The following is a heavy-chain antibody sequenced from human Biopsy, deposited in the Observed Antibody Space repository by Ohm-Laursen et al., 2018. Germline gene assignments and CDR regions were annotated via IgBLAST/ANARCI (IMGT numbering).Heavy chain of an antibody. CDR3: ARDDAVTVIRGLYY. CDR1: GGSISSYY. D-gene: IGHD2-21*02. J-gene: IGHJ4*02. CDR2: IYYSGTT. V-gene: IGHV4-59*07. Sequence: SDTLSLTCPVSGGSISSYYWNWIRQPPGKGLEWIGYIYYSGTTDYSPSLKSRVTISIDKSKNQFFLKPSSVTAEDTAVYYCARDDAVTVIRGLYYWGQGALVTVSS.